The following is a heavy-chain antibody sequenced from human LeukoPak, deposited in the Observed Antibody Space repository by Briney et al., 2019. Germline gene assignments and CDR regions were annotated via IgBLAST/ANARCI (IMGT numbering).Heavy chain of an antibody. CDR2: IWYDGSHQ. Sequence: GGSLRLSCVASGLKFRNYGVHWVRQAPGKGLEWVTFIWYDGSHQYYIDSVKGRFTASRDNAKSTLYLQMDSLRAEDTAVYYCATDRNEGKYYDYWGQGTLVTVSS. CDR1: GLKFRNYG. CDR3: ATDRNEGKYYDY. J-gene: IGHJ4*02. D-gene: IGHD2/OR15-2a*01. V-gene: IGHV3-30*02.